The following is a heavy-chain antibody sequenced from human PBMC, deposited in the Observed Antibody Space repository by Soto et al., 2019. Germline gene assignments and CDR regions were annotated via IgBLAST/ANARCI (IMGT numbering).Heavy chain of an antibody. CDR1: GFTFSDYY. Sequence: GGSLRLSCAASGFTFSDYYMSWIRQAPGKGLARTSYISSSSSYTNYADSVKGRFTISRDNAKNSLYLQMKSLRAEDTVVYYCARHTMVRGVADYYYYGMNVRGQGTTVTVSS. D-gene: IGHD3-10*01. CDR3: ARHTMVRGVADYYYYGMNV. CDR2: ISSSSSYT. V-gene: IGHV3-11*06. J-gene: IGHJ6*02.